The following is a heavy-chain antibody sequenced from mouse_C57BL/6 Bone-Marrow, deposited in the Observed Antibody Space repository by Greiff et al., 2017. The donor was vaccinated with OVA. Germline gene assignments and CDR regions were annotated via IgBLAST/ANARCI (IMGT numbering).Heavy chain of an antibody. D-gene: IGHD6-1*01. CDR3: ARTPSYYVDY. CDR1: GYTFTSYW. Sequence: QVQLQQPGAELVRPGSSVKLSCKASGYTFTSYWMDWVKQRPGQGLEWIGNIYPSDSETHYNQKFKDKATLTVDKSSSTAYMQLSSQTSEDSAVYYCARTPSYYVDYWGQGTTLTVSS. CDR2: IYPSDSET. V-gene: IGHV1-61*01. J-gene: IGHJ2*01.